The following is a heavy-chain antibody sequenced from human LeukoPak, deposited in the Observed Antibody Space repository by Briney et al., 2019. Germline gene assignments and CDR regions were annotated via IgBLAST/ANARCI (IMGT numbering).Heavy chain of an antibody. D-gene: IGHD2-2*01. Sequence: GGSLRLSCAASGFTFSSYSRNGVRQAPGKGLEWVSYISSSSSTIYYADSVKGRFTISRDNAKNSLYLQMNSLRAEDTAVYYCAREPIYCSSTSCYGPYYYYGMDVWGQGTTVTVSS. CDR3: AREPIYCSSTSCYGPYYYYGMDV. CDR1: GFTFSSYS. J-gene: IGHJ6*02. V-gene: IGHV3-48*01. CDR2: ISSSSSTI.